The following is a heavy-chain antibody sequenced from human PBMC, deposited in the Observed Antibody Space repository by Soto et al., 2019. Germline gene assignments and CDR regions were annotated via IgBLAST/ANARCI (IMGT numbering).Heavy chain of an antibody. V-gene: IGHV1-18*01. CDR2: ITTYNGNR. D-gene: IGHD6-19*01. CDR3: ARDAQPKGVAANGTSDY. Sequence: QVQLVQSGPEVKNPGASVKVSCKASGYTFKNYGIKWVRQAPGQGLEWVGWITTYNGNRHSAEKFQGRVTMTTDTSTSTFYMELRSLTSDDTGVYYCARDAQPKGVAANGTSDYWGQGTLVTVSS. J-gene: IGHJ4*02. CDR1: GYTFKNYG.